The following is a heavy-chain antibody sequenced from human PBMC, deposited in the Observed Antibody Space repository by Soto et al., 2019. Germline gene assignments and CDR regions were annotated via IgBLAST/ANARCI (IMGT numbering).Heavy chain of an antibody. CDR3: AKDSHSYRQYDYGMDV. V-gene: IGHV3-30*18. CDR2: ISYDGSNK. CDR1: GFTFSSYG. D-gene: IGHD3-16*02. Sequence: VQLVESGGGVVQPGRSLSLSCAASGFTFSSYGMHWVRQAPGKGLEWVAVISYDGSNKKYVDSVKGRFTISRDNSKNTLDLQLNSLRGEDTAVYFCAKDSHSYRQYDYGMDVWGQGTTVSVS. J-gene: IGHJ6*02.